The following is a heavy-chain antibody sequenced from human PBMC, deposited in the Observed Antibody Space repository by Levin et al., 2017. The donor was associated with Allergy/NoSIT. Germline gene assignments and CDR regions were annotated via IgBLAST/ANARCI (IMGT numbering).Heavy chain of an antibody. J-gene: IGHJ3*02. CDR1: GFTCSNYW. CDR2: IKQDGSET. V-gene: IGHV3-7*04. Sequence: PGGSLRLSCAASGFTCSNYWMSWVRQAPGKGLEWVANIKQDGSETSYVDSVKGRFTISRDNARNSLYLQMNSLRAEDTAVYYCAREEYAGPHSVFESWGHGTLVTVSS. CDR3: AREEYAGPHSVFES. D-gene: IGHD2/OR15-2a*01.